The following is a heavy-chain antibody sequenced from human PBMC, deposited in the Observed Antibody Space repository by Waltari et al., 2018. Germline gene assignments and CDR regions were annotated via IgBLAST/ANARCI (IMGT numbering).Heavy chain of an antibody. CDR2: IYYSGST. CDR1: GGSISSYY. J-gene: IGHJ6*03. D-gene: IGHD7-27*01. Sequence: QVQLQESGPGLVKPSETLSLTCTVSGGSISSYYWSWIRQPPGKGLEWIGYIYYSGSTNYNPSLKSRVTISVDTSKNQFSLKLSSVTAADTAVYYCARGLRTGGYYYYYYMDVWGKGTTVTVSS. CDR3: ARGLRTGGYYYYYYMDV. V-gene: IGHV4-59*01.